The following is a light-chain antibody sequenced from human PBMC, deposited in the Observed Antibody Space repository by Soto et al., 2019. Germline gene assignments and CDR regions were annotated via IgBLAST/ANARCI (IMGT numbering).Light chain of an antibody. J-gene: IGKJ4*01. Sequence: EIVLTQSPATLSLSPGERAILSCRASQSVDSHLAWYQQKPGQAPRLLIYDASNRATGVPARFDGTGSGTDFTLTISSLEPQDFAVYYCQQRSNWPPNTFGGGTKVEIK. V-gene: IGKV3-11*01. CDR3: QQRSNWPPNT. CDR1: QSVDSH. CDR2: DAS.